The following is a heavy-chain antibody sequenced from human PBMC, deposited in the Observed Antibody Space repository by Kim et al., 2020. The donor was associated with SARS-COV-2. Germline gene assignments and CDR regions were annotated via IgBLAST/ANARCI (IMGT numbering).Heavy chain of an antibody. D-gene: IGHD3-10*01. J-gene: IGHJ1*01. CDR2: SNM. Sequence: SNMYSADSVKGRFTGSRDNAKNSLYLQMNSLGAEDTAVYYCASARGHWGQGTLVIVSS. V-gene: IGHV3-21*01. CDR3: ASARGH.